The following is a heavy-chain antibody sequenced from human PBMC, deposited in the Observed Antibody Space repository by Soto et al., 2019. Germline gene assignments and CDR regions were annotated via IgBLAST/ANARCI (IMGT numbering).Heavy chain of an antibody. D-gene: IGHD3-10*01. J-gene: IGHJ6*02. CDR1: GFTFSSYA. CDR2: ISYDGSNK. Sequence: GGSLRLSCAASGFTFSSYAMHWVRQAPGKGLEWVAVISYDGSNKYYADSVKGRFTISRDNSKNTLYLQMNSLKAEDTAVYYCARDREDYYYGIYYYGMDVWGQGTTVTVSS. CDR3: ARDREDYYYGIYYYGMDV. V-gene: IGHV3-30-3*01.